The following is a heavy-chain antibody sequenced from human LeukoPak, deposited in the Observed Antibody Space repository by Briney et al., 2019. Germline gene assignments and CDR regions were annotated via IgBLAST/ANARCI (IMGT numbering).Heavy chain of an antibody. V-gene: IGHV1-18*01. CDR2: ISAYNGNT. J-gene: IGHJ4*02. CDR3: ARDSARPVGATGPAFDY. Sequence: PQASVKVSCKASGYTFTSYGISWVRQAPGQGLEWMGWISAYNGNTNYAQKLQGRVTMSTDTSTSTAYMELKSLRSDDTAVYYCARDSARPVGATGPAFDYWGQGTLVTVSS. D-gene: IGHD1-26*01. CDR1: GYTFTSYG.